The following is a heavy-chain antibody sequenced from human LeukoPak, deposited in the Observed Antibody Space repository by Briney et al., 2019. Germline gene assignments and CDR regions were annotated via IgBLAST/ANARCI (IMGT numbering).Heavy chain of an antibody. CDR2: INNDGRTT. V-gene: IGHV3-74*01. CDR3: AKALPLPFDY. CDR1: GFTFSTFW. J-gene: IGHJ4*02. Sequence: GGSLRLSFAASGFTFSTFWMHWVRQAPGEGPVWVSRINNDGRTTNYADSVKGRFTISRYNAKNTLYLQMNSLTDDDTAVYYCAKALPLPFDYWGQGTLVTVSS.